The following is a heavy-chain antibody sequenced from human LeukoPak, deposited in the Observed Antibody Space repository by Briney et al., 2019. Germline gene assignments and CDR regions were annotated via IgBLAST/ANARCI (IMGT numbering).Heavy chain of an antibody. CDR2: INHSGST. CDR3: ARRSSGWYPYYYYYMDV. V-gene: IGHV4-34*01. CDR1: GGSFSGYY. D-gene: IGHD6-19*01. J-gene: IGHJ6*03. Sequence: SETLSLTCAVYGGSFSGYYWSWIRQPPGKGRDWIGEINHSGSTNYNPSLKSRVTISVDTSKNQYSLKLSSVTDADTAVYYCARRSSGWYPYYYYYMDVWGKGTTVTISS.